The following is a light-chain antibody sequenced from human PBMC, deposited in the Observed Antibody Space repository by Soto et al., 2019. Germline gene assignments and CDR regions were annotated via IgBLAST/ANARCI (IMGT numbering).Light chain of an antibody. CDR2: DAS. CDR1: HDITNF. Sequence: DFQMTQSPSSLSASVGDRVTITCQASHDITNFLNWYQQKPGKAPNLLIYDASNLETGVPSRFSGSGSGTDFSLTISSLHPEDVATYYCQQVDSYPSTFGQGTKVDIK. J-gene: IGKJ1*01. V-gene: IGKV1-33*01. CDR3: QQVDSYPST.